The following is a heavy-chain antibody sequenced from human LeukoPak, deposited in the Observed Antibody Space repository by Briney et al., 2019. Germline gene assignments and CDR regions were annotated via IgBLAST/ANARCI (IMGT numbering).Heavy chain of an antibody. Sequence: GALRLSCAASGFTFSSYAMHWVRQAPGKGLEWVAVISYDGSNKYYADSVKGRFTISRDNSKNTLYLQMNSLRAEDTAVYYCAKCVNDYGDLISDYWGQGTLVTVSS. CDR3: AKCVNDYGDLISDY. V-gene: IGHV3-30-3*02. J-gene: IGHJ4*02. D-gene: IGHD4-17*01. CDR2: ISYDGSNK. CDR1: GFTFSSYA.